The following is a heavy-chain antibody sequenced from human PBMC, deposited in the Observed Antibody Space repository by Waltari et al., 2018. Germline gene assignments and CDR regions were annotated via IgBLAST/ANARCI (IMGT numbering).Heavy chain of an antibody. CDR1: GFTFSSYE. Sequence: EVQLVESGGGLVQPGGSLRLSCAASGFTFSSYEMNWVRQAPGKGLEWVSYISSSGSTIYYADSVKGRFTISRDNAKNSLYLQMNSLRAEDTAVYYCARGHMGVVAAFDYWGQGTLVTVSS. D-gene: IGHD2-15*01. V-gene: IGHV3-48*03. CDR2: ISSSGSTI. J-gene: IGHJ4*02. CDR3: ARGHMGVVAAFDY.